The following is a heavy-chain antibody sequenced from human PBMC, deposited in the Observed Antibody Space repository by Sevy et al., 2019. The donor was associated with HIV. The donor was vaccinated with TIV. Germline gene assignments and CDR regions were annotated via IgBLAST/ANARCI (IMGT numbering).Heavy chain of an antibody. V-gene: IGHV4-59*01. CDR1: GGSISSYY. CDR3: AREVTGGSYPNYFDY. J-gene: IGHJ4*02. Sequence: SETLSLTCTVSGGSISSYYWSWIRQPPGKGLEWIGYIYYSGSTNYNPSLKSRVTISVDTSKNQFSLKLSSVTAADTAVYYCAREVTGGSYPNYFDYWGQGTLVTVSS. D-gene: IGHD1-26*01. CDR2: IYYSGST.